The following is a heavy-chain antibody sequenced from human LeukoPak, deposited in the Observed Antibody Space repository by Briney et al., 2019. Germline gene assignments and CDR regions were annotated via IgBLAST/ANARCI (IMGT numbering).Heavy chain of an antibody. D-gene: IGHD3-22*01. CDR2: ISAYNGST. J-gene: IGHJ4*02. Sequence: ASVKVSCKASGYTFTSYGISWVRQAPGQGLEWMGWISAYNGSTNYAQKLQGRVTMTTDTSTSTAYMELRSLRSDDTAVYYCARDQRAYYYDSSGYPFDYWGQGTLVTVSS. V-gene: IGHV1-18*01. CDR3: ARDQRAYYYDSSGYPFDY. CDR1: GYTFTSYG.